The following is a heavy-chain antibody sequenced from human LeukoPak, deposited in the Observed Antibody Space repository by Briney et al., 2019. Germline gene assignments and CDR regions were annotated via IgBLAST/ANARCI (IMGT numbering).Heavy chain of an antibody. CDR3: AKDSSGSYYIGRQRFDY. CDR2: ISGSGGST. Sequence: GGSLRLSCAASGFTFSSYAMSWVRQAPGKGLEWVSAISGSGGSTYYADSVKGRFTISRDSSKNTLYLQMNSLRAEDTAVYYCAKDSSGSYYIGRQRFDYWGQGTLVTVSS. CDR1: GFTFSSYA. D-gene: IGHD1-26*01. J-gene: IGHJ4*02. V-gene: IGHV3-23*01.